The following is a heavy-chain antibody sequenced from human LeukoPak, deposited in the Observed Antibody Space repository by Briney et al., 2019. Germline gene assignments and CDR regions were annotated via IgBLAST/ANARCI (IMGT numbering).Heavy chain of an antibody. CDR2: MWYDGSNK. CDR1: GFTFSSYG. D-gene: IGHD1-26*01. J-gene: IGHJ4*02. CDR3: AKDGRHSGSYKYYFDS. V-gene: IGHV3-33*06. Sequence: GGSQRLPCAASGFTFSSYGMHWVRQAPGKGLEWVAVMWYDGSNKYYADSVKGRFSISRDNSKDTLYLQMNSLRAEDTAVYYCAKDGRHSGSYKYYFDSWGRGT.